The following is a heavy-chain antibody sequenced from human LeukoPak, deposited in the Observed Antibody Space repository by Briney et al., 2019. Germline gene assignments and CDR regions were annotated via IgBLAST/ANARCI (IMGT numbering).Heavy chain of an antibody. V-gene: IGHV1-18*01. CDR2: ISAYNGNT. D-gene: IGHD6-19*01. CDR3: ARDSGGWLDY. Sequence: GASVKVSCKASGYTLTSYGISWVRQAPGQGLEWMGWISAYNGNTNYAQKFQGRVTMTTDTSTSTAHMELRSLRSDDTAVYYCARDSGGWLDYWGQGTLVTVSS. J-gene: IGHJ4*02. CDR1: GYTLTSYG.